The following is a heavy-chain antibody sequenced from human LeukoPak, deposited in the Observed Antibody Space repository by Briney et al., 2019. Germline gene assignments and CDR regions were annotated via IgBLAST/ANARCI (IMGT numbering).Heavy chain of an antibody. CDR1: GGSISSYY. V-gene: IGHV4-59*08. J-gene: IGHJ4*02. CDR3: ARRSLGPYCSSTSCYPGPAYYFDY. CDR2: IYYSGTT. D-gene: IGHD2-2*01. Sequence: SETLSLTCTVSGGSISSYYWSWIRQPPGKGLEWIGYIYYSGTTNYNPSLKSRVTISVDTSKNQFSLKLSSVTAADTAVYYCARRSLGPYCSSTSCYPGPAYYFDYWGQGTLVTVSS.